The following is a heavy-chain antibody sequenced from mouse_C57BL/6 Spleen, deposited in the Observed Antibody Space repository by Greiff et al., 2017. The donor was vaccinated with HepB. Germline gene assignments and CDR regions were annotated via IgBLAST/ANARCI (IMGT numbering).Heavy chain of an antibody. CDR1: GFSLTSYG. J-gene: IGHJ4*01. CDR2: IWSGGST. Sequence: VQRVESGPGLVQPSQSLSITCTVSGFSLTSYGVHWVRQSPGKGLEWLGVIWSGGSTDYNAAFISRLSISKDNSKSQVFFKMNSLQADDTAIYYCARNGYGSRGYYAMDYWGQGTSVTVSS. CDR3: ARNGYGSRGYYAMDY. D-gene: IGHD1-1*01. V-gene: IGHV2-2*01.